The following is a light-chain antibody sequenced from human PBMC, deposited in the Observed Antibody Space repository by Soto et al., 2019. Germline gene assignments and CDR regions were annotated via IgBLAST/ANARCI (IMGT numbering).Light chain of an antibody. J-gene: IGLJ1*01. CDR3: QSYDSSLSGPYV. CDR2: ANS. Sequence: QSVLTQPPSVSGAPGQRVTISCTGSSSNIGAGCDVHWYQQLPGTAPKLLIYANSNRPSGVPDRFSGSKSGTSASLAIAGLQAEDEADYYCQSYDSSLSGPYVFGTGTKVT. V-gene: IGLV1-40*01. CDR1: SSNIGAGCD.